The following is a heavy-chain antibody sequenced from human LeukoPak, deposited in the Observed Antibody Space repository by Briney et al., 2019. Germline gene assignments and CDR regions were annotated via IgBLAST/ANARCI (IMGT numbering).Heavy chain of an antibody. CDR2: ISAYNGNT. V-gene: IGHV1-18*01. D-gene: IGHD2-2*01. CDR3: ARVDCSSTSCYYFDY. J-gene: IGHJ4*02. CDR1: GYTFTSYG. Sequence: ASVKVSCKASGYTFTSYGISWVRQAPGQGLEWMGWISAYNGNTNYAQKLQGRVTMTTDTSTSTACMELRSLRSDDTAVYYCARVDCSSTSCYYFDYWGQGTLVTVSS.